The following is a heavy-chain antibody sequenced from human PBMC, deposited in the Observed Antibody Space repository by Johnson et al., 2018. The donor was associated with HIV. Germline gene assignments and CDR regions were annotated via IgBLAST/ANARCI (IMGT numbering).Heavy chain of an antibody. Sequence: MQLVESGGGVVRPGGSLRLSCAASGFTVSSNYMSWVRQAPGKGLEWVSGINWNGGNTGYADSVKGRFTISRDNAKNSLYLQMNSLRVEDTALYYCARDDDVKAFDIWGQGIMDTVSS. CDR1: GFTVSSNY. CDR2: INWNGGNT. D-gene: IGHD1-1*01. J-gene: IGHJ3*02. CDR3: ARDDDVKAFDI. V-gene: IGHV3-20*04.